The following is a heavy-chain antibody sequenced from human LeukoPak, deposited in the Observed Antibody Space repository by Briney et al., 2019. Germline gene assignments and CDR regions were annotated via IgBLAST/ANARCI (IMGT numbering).Heavy chain of an antibody. CDR2: IYYSGSI. Sequence: SETLSLTCTVSGGSISSYYWSWIRQPPGKGLEWIGYIYYSGSINYNPSLKSRVTISVDTSKNQFSLKLSSVTAADTAVYYCARSRGYSYGTTFLDYWGQGTLVAVSS. CDR3: ARSRGYSYGTTFLDY. D-gene: IGHD5-18*01. CDR1: GGSISSYY. V-gene: IGHV4-59*08. J-gene: IGHJ4*02.